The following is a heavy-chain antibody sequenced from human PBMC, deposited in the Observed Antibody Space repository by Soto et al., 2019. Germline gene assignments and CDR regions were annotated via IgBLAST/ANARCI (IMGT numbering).Heavy chain of an antibody. V-gene: IGHV3-23*01. Sequence: PGGSLRLSCAASGFTFSSYAMSWVRQAPGKGLEWVSAISGSGDSIYYADSVKGRFTISRDNSQNTLYLQMNSLRAEDTAVYYWAKRALGFSYLFDSCGQGDLVPVAS. CDR3: AKRALGFSYLFDS. CDR1: GFTFSSYA. J-gene: IGHJ4*02. CDR2: ISGSGDSI. D-gene: IGHD3-16*01.